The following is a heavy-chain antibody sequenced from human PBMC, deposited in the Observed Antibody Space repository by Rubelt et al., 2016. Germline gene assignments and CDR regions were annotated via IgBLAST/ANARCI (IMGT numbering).Heavy chain of an antibody. CDR3: ARHGGSYLDYVDD. V-gene: IGHV4-59*08. CDR1: GGSISSYY. Sequence: QVQLQESGPGLVKPSGTLSLTCTVSGGSISSYYWSWIRQPPGKGLEWIGYLYYTGSTSYNPSLKSRVTISVDTPKNQFPRKLSSVTAADTAVYYCARHGGSYLDYVDDGGQGTLVTVSS. CDR2: LYYTGST. D-gene: IGHD1-26*01. J-gene: IGHJ4*02.